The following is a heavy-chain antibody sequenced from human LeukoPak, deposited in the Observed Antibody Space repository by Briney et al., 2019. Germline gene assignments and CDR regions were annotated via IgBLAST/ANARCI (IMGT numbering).Heavy chain of an antibody. CDR3: AKDGAASTYFDN. V-gene: IGHV3-33*06. D-gene: IGHD4/OR15-4a*01. CDR2: MWYDGSTK. J-gene: IGHJ4*02. CDR1: GFTFGTHA. Sequence: GGSLRLSCAASGFTFGTHAMTWVRQAPGKGLEWVAVMWYDGSTKYYADSVKGRFTISRDNSKNTLYLQMDSLRAEDTAVYYCAKDGAASTYFDNWGPGTLVTVSS.